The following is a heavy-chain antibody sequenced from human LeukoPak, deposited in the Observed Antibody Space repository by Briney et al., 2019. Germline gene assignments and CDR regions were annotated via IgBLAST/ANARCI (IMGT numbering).Heavy chain of an antibody. J-gene: IGHJ4*02. D-gene: IGHD6-25*01. Sequence: PGGSLRLSCAASGFTFGNYVMTWVRQAPGKGLEWVSIINPSGGTTYYADSVKGRFTISRDNSKNTLYLQMNSLRAEDTAVYYCARRTAATYHFDYWGQGTLVTVSS. CDR1: GFTFGNYV. CDR2: INPSGGTT. CDR3: ARRTAATYHFDY. V-gene: IGHV3-23*01.